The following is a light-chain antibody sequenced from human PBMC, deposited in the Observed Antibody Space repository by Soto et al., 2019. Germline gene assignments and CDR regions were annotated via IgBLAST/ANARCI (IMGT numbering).Light chain of an antibody. J-gene: IGKJ4*01. V-gene: IGKV3-15*01. CDR2: GAS. CDR3: QQYNNWPLT. Sequence: EMVMTQSPATLSVSPGERATLSCRASHRVSSYLAWYQQRPGQAPRLLIYGASTRATGIPARFSGSASGTEFTLTISSLQSEDFAIYYCQQYNNWPLTFGGGTKVDIK. CDR1: HRVSSY.